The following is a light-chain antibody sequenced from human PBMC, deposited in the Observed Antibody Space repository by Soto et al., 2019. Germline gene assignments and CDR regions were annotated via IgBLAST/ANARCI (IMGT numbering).Light chain of an antibody. CDR2: DAS. J-gene: IGKJ3*01. CDR3: QQYSNWPL. CDR1: QSISRN. Sequence: EIVMTQSPATLSVSPGENATLSCRASQSISRNLAWYRQKPGQTPRLLIYDASTRPTGVPARFRGSGSGTDFTLTISSRQSEDFAVYYCQQYSNWPLFGPGTKVDI. V-gene: IGKV3-15*01.